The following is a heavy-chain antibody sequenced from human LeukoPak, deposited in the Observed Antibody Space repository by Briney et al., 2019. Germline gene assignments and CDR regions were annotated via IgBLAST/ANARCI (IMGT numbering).Heavy chain of an antibody. CDR3: AREMKDSSGSFLAH. J-gene: IGHJ4*02. V-gene: IGHV3-48*03. D-gene: IGHD3-22*01. CDR1: GFTFSDYE. CDR2: ISSRSSTK. Sequence: SGGSLRLSCAVSGFTFSDYEMNWVRQAPGKGLEWVSYISSRSSTKYYADSVRGRFTVSRDNAKSSLYLQMNSPRAEDTALYYCAREMKDSSGSFLAHWGQGTLVTVSS.